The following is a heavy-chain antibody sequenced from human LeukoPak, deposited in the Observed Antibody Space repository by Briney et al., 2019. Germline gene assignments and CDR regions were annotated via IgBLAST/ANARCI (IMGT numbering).Heavy chain of an antibody. CDR3: ARDVVGATYFD. D-gene: IGHD1-26*01. V-gene: IGHV3-53*01. Sequence: GGSLRLSCAASGFTFSSYSMNWVRQAPGKGLEWVSVIYSGGSTYYADSVKGRFTISRDNSKNTLYLQMNSLRAEDTAVYYCARDVVGATYFDWGQGTLVTVSS. CDR1: GFTFSSYS. J-gene: IGHJ4*02. CDR2: IYSGGST.